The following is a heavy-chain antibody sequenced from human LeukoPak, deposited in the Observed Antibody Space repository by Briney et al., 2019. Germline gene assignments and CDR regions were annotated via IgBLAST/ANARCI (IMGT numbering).Heavy chain of an antibody. J-gene: IGHJ6*03. CDR1: EFTFSDYY. CDR2: ISSSGGTV. CDR3: ARESYSNYLGYMDV. Sequence: PGGSLRLSCAASEFTFSDYYMSWIRQAPGKGLEWVSYISSSGGTVYYADSVKGRFTISRDNAKNSLYLQMSSLRAEDTAVYYCARESYSNYLGYMDVWGKGTTVTVSS. V-gene: IGHV3-11*04. D-gene: IGHD4-11*01.